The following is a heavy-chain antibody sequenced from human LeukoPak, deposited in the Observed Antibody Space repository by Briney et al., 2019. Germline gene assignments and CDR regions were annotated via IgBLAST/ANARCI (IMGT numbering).Heavy chain of an antibody. J-gene: IGHJ4*02. V-gene: IGHV1-18*04. CDR3: ARDVVAGMHQIDF. CDR2: ISGYNGNT. CDR1: GYTFTSYG. D-gene: IGHD6-19*01. Sequence: GASVKVSCKASGYTFTSYGISWVRQAPGQGLEWMGWISGYNGNTNYAQKHQGRVTMTTDTSTSTAYMELRSLRSDDTAVYYCARDVVAGMHQIDFWGQGTLVTVSS.